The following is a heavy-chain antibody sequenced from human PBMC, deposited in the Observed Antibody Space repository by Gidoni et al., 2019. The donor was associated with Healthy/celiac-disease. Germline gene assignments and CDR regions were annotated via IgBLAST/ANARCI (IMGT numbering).Heavy chain of an antibody. CDR3: ASGGGVIWFGEFYNHSAEFDY. V-gene: IGHV3-30-3*01. CDR1: GFTFRSYP. CDR2: IRDWGGNK. Sequence: QVQLLESGGGVVQPGGSLRPSCAASGFTFRSYPMPLVRQAPGMGREGRADIRDWGGNKYYADSVKGQFTNAREKAKNTWYLQMNSLRGEDKGVYYWASGGGVIWFGEFYNHSAEFDYWGQGTLVTVS. J-gene: IGHJ4*02. D-gene: IGHD3-10*01.